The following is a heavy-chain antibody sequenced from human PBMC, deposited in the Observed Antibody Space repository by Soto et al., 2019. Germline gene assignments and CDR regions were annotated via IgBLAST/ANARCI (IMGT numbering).Heavy chain of an antibody. D-gene: IGHD3-9*01. CDR1: GYTFTSYG. J-gene: IGHJ4*01. V-gene: IGHV1-18*01. CDR3: ARTRPPAAYYDILTGHRRPFDY. CDR2: ISAYNGNT. Sequence: ASVKVSCKASGYTFTSYGISWVRQAPGQGLEWMGWISAYNGNTNYAQMLQGRVTMTTDTSTSTAYMELRSLRSDDTAVYYCARTRPPAAYYDILTGHRRPFDYWGQ.